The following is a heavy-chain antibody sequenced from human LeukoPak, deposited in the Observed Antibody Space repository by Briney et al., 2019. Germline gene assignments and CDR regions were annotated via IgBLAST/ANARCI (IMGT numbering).Heavy chain of an antibody. D-gene: IGHD1-26*01. V-gene: IGHV4-59*01. Sequence: PSETLSLTCTVSGGSISSYYWSWLRQPPGKGLEWIGYIYYSGSTNYNPSLKSRVTISVDTSKNQFSLKLSSVTAADTAVYYCARDAASGSYFGYWGQGTLVTVSS. CDR2: IYYSGST. CDR3: ARDAASGSYFGY. CDR1: GGSISSYY. J-gene: IGHJ4*02.